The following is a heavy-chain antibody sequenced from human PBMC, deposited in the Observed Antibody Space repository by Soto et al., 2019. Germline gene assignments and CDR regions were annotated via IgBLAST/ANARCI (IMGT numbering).Heavy chain of an antibody. D-gene: IGHD2-2*01. V-gene: IGHV1-8*01. Sequence: QVQLVQSGAEVKKPGASVKVSCKASGYTFTSYDINWVRQATGQGLEWMGWMNPNSGNTGYVQKFQGRVTMTRNTSISTAYMELSSLRSEDTAVYYCAREYCSSTSCYALNWFDPWGQGTLVTVSS. CDR3: AREYCSSTSCYALNWFDP. J-gene: IGHJ5*02. CDR2: MNPNSGNT. CDR1: GYTFTSYD.